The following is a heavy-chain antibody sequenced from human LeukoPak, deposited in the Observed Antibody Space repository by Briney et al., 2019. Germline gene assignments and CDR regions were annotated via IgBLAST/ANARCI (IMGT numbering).Heavy chain of an antibody. CDR2: IGTSSSYI. Sequence: KAGGSLRLSCAASGFAFSSYSMNWVRQAPGKGLEWVSSIGTSSSYIYYADSLKGRFTISRDSAKNSLYLQMNSLRAEDTAVYYCARGATVTTDWYFDLWGRGTLVTVSS. D-gene: IGHD4-17*01. CDR3: ARGATVTTDWYFDL. V-gene: IGHV3-21*01. J-gene: IGHJ2*01. CDR1: GFAFSSYS.